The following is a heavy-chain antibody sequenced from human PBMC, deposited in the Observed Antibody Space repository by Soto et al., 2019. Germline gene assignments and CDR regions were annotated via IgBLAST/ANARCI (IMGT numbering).Heavy chain of an antibody. CDR1: GFTFSNYA. CDR2: IKHDGNSK. Sequence: QVQLVESGGDVVQPGRSLRVSCAASGFTFSNYAMHWVRQAPGKGLEWVAVIKHDGNSKYYADSVKGRFTVTRDNFQDTLSLQMNSLRAEDTAVYYCAKDRSGSYTFDYWGQGTLVTVSS. CDR3: AKDRSGSYTFDY. D-gene: IGHD1-26*01. J-gene: IGHJ4*02. V-gene: IGHV3-30-3*01.